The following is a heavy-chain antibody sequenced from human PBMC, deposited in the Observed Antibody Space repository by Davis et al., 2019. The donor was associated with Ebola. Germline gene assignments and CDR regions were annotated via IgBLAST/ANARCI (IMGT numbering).Heavy chain of an antibody. CDR1: GFTFSSYA. J-gene: IGHJ4*02. Sequence: PGGSLRLSCAASGFTFSSYAMNWVRQSPGRGLEWVSAISGGGGSTYYADSVKGRFTISRDNSKNTLYLQMDSLRVEDTAIYYCAKDPNDWGYHFFDYWGQGTLVTVSS. CDR2: ISGGGGST. V-gene: IGHV3-23*01. CDR3: AKDPNDWGYHFFDY. D-gene: IGHD7-27*01.